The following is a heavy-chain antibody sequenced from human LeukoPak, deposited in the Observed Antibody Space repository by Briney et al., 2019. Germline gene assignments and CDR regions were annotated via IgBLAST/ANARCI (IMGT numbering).Heavy chain of an antibody. CDR2: ISSSSSYI. CDR1: GFTFSSYA. Sequence: GGSLRPSCAASGFTFSSYAMSWVRQAPGKGLEWVSSISSSSSYIYYADSVKGRFTISRDNAKNSLYLQMNSLRVEDTAVYYCARDPNDPLYCSGTSCALALWGRGTLVTVSS. J-gene: IGHJ2*01. V-gene: IGHV3-21*01. D-gene: IGHD2-2*01. CDR3: ARDPNDPLYCSGTSCALAL.